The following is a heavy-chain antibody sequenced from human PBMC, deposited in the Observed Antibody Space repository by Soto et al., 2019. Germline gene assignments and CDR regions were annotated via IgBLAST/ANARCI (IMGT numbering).Heavy chain of an antibody. CDR2: ISGSGGST. Sequence: GGSLRLSCAASGFTFSSYAMSWVRQAPGKGLEWVSAISGSGGSTYYADSVKGRFTISRDNSKNTLYLQMNSLRAEDTAVYYCAKDGEHPRPHKGGYFDYWGQGTLVTVSS. V-gene: IGHV3-23*01. CDR1: GFTFSSYA. CDR3: AKDGEHPRPHKGGYFDY. J-gene: IGHJ4*02. D-gene: IGHD4-17*01.